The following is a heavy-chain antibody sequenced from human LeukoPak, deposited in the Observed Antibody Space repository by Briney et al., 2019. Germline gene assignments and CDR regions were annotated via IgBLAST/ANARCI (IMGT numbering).Heavy chain of an antibody. D-gene: IGHD3-10*01. CDR2: ICYSGST. CDR3: ARELDYYGSGSYSVDAFDI. V-gene: IGHV4-59*01. Sequence: SETLSLTCTVSGGSISSYYWSWIRQPPGKGLEWIGYICYSGSTNYNPSLKSRVTISVDTSKNQFSLKLSSVTAADTAVYYCARELDYYGSGSYSVDAFDIWGQGTIVSVSS. CDR1: GGSISSYY. J-gene: IGHJ3*02.